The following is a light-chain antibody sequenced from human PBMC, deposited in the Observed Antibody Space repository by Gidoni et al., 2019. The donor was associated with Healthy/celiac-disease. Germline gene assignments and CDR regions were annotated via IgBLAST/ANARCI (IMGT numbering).Light chain of an antibody. J-gene: IGKJ1*01. CDR3: QQYNNWPRT. CDR2: GAS. CDR1: PSVSSN. V-gene: IGKV3-15*01. Sequence: EIVMTQSPATLSVSPGERATLSCRASPSVSSNLAWYQQKPGQAPRLLIYGASTRATGIPARFSGSGSGTEFTLTISSLQSEDFAVYYCQQYNNWPRTFXQXTKVEIK.